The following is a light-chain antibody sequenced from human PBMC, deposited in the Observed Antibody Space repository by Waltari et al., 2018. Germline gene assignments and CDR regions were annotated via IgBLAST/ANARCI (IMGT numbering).Light chain of an antibody. CDR1: QSFSRW. J-gene: IGKJ1*01. V-gene: IGKV3-20*01. CDR2: GAS. CDR3: QKYGTLPAT. Sequence: EIVLTQSPGTLSLSPGESATLSCMASQSFSRWLAWYQQKPGQPPRLLIYGASSRATGIPDRFSGSGSGTDFSLTISRLEPEDSAVYYCQKYGTLPATFGQGTKVEVK.